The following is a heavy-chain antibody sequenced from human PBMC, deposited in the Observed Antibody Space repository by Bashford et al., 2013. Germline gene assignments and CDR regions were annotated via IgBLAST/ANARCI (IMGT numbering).Heavy chain of an antibody. V-gene: IGHV3-74*01. CDR3: ARATSLDGXYVDIDY. CDR2: ISSDGSST. D-gene: IGHD4-17*01. Sequence: VRQAPGTGLVWVSRISSDGSSTIYADSVKGRFTISRDNAKSTLYLQMNSLRAEDTAVYYCARATSLDGXYVDIDYVGPGNPGHRLL. J-gene: IGHJ4*02.